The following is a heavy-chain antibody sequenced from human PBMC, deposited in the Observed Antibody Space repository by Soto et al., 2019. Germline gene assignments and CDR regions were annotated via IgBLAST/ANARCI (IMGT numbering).Heavy chain of an antibody. CDR3: AKVHCGGCSCYFFAGWFDP. J-gene: IGHJ5*02. CDR2: IIPIYGTV. CDR1: GGTFSNYA. V-gene: IGHV1-69*12. Sequence: QVQLVQPGAEVKKPGSSVKVSCKASGGTFSNYAIIWVRQAPGQGLEWMGGIIPIYGTVNYSEKFQGRVTITADESTTTAYMELSSLRSEDTAIYYCAKVHCGGCSCYFFAGWFDPWGQGTLVTVSS. D-gene: IGHD2-15*01.